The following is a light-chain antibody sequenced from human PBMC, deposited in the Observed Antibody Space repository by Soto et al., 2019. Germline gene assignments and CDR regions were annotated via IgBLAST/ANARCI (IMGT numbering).Light chain of an antibody. CDR2: KNN. Sequence: QSVLTQPPSASGTPGQTVTISCSGSNYNIGNFYVYSYQQLPGTAPKLLIYKNNQRPLGVPVRFTGSKSGTSASLAISGLRSDDEADYYCAAWHDSLSGPGVFGGGTQLTVL. V-gene: IGLV1-47*01. J-gene: IGLJ7*01. CDR1: NYNIGNFY. CDR3: AAWHDSLSGPGV.